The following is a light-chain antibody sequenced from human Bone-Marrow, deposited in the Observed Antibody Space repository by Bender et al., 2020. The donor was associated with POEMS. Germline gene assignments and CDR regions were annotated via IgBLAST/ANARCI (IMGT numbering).Light chain of an antibody. CDR2: DVT. V-gene: IGLV2-11*01. J-gene: IGLJ3*02. Sequence: QSALTQPPSASGSPGQSVTISCTGTSSDVANYNLVPWYQQHPGNAPKLIIYDVTQRPSGVPDRFSASKSGNTASLTISGLQVEDESDYYCCSYSGSYTWVFGGWTKVTVL. CDR1: SSDVANYNL. CDR3: CSYSGSYTWV.